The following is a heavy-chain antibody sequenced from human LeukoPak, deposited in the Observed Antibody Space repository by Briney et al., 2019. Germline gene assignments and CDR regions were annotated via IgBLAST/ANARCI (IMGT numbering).Heavy chain of an antibody. D-gene: IGHD1-14*01. Sequence: SETLSLTCAVYGGSFSGYYWSWIRQPPGEGLEWIGEINHSGSTNYNPSLKSRVTISVDTSKNQFSLKLSSVTAADTAVYYCARVNRAVSFDYWGQGTLVTVSS. CDR3: ARVNRAVSFDY. CDR2: INHSGST. V-gene: IGHV4-34*01. J-gene: IGHJ4*02. CDR1: GGSFSGYY.